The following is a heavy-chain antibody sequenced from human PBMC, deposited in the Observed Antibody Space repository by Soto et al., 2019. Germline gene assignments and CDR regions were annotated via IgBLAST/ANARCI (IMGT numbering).Heavy chain of an antibody. CDR3: ARDPASSGYSGFGY. CDR2: ISYDGSNK. J-gene: IGHJ4*02. CDR1: GFTFSSYA. Sequence: QVQLVESGGGVVQPGRSLRLSCAASGFTFSSYAMHWVRQAPGKGLEWVAVISYDGSNKYYADSVKGRFTISRDNSKNTLYLQMNSLRAEDTAVYYCARDPASSGYSGFGYWGQGTLVTVSS. V-gene: IGHV3-30-3*01. D-gene: IGHD3-22*01.